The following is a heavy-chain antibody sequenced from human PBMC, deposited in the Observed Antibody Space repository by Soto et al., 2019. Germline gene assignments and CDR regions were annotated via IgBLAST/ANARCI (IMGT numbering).Heavy chain of an antibody. CDR2: FNPTSGST. V-gene: IGHV1-46*01. D-gene: IGHD6-13*01. Sequence: QVQLVQSGAEVKKPGASVKLSCKASGYTFINYYIHWVRQAPGQGLEWMGIFNPTSGSTNYAQKFQGRVTLTMDTSTKTVYMELSSLRFDDTAVYYCARDLSAGDYWGQGTLVTVSS. CDR1: GYTFINYY. J-gene: IGHJ4*02. CDR3: ARDLSAGDY.